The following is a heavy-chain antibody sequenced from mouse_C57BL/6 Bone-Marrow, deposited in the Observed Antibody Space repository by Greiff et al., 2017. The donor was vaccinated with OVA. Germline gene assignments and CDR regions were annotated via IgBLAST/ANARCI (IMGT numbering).Heavy chain of an antibody. V-gene: IGHV1-80*01. CDR1: GYAFSSYW. D-gene: IGHD2-3*01. J-gene: IGHJ3*01. Sequence: VNVVESGAELVKPGASVKISCKASGYAFSSYWMNWVKQRPGKGLEWIGQIYPGDGDTNYNGKFKGKATLTADKSSSTAYMQLSSLTSEDSAVYFCARSMGRKWFAYWGQGTLVTVSA. CDR3: ARSMGRKWFAY. CDR2: IYPGDGDT.